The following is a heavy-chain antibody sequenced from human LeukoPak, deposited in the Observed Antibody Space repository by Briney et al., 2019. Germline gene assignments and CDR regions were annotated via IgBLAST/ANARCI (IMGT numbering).Heavy chain of an antibody. J-gene: IGHJ4*02. D-gene: IGHD2-15*01. CDR2: ISSSGSTI. CDR3: ARGGKVVVAATDFDY. Sequence: PGGSLRLSCTASGFTFSDYYMSWIRQAPGKGLEWVSYISSSGSTIYYADSVKGRFTISRDNAKNSLYLQMNSLRAEDTAVYYCARGGKVVVAATDFDYWGQGTLVTVSS. V-gene: IGHV3-11*01. CDR1: GFTFSDYY.